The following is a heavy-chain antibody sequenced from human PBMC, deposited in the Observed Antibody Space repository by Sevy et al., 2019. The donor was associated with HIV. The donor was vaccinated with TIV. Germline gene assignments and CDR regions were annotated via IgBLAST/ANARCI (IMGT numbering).Heavy chain of an antibody. V-gene: IGHV3-30-3*01. CDR2: ISYDGSNK. D-gene: IGHD5-18*01. CDR1: GFTFSSYA. CDR3: ARDGALEMATATTSWYFDY. Sequence: GGSLRLSCAPSGFTFSSYAMHWVRQAPGKGLEWVAVISYDGSNKYYADSVKGRFTISRDNSKNTLYLQMNSLRAEDTAVYYCARDGALEMATATTSWYFDYWGQGTLVTVSS. J-gene: IGHJ4*02.